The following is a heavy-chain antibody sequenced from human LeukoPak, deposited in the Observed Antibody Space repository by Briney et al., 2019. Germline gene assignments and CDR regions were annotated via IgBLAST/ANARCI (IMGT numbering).Heavy chain of an antibody. CDR2: ISSNGGST. CDR3: ARTGHYGSGNDY. J-gene: IGHJ4*02. V-gene: IGHV3-64*01. D-gene: IGHD3-10*01. CDR1: GFTFSSYA. Sequence: GGSLRLSSAASGFTFSSYAMHWVRQAPGKGLEYVSAISSNGGSTYYANSVKGRFTISRDNSKNTLYLQMGSLRAEDMAVYYCARTGHYGSGNDYWGQGTLVTVSS.